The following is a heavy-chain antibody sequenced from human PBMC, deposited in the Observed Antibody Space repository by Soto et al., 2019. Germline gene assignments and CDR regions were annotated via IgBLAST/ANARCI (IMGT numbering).Heavy chain of an antibody. Sequence: QVQRVQSGAEVKKPGSSVKLSCNAAGGTFNNLAVSWVRQAPGQGLEWMGEIIPMFGSTNYAQRFQGRVTIPADESRSIAYMYLSSLRSDDTAIYYCARGGRMGNWYFDLWGRGTLVTVSS. CDR2: IIPMFGST. D-gene: IGHD3-10*01. CDR3: ARGGRMGNWYFDL. V-gene: IGHV1-69*01. J-gene: IGHJ2*01. CDR1: GGTFNNLA.